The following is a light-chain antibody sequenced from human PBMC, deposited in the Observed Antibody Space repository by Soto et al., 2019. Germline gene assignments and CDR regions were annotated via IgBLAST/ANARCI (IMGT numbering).Light chain of an antibody. CDR2: GAS. J-gene: IGKJ4*01. Sequence: DIQMTQSPSTLSASVGDRVTITCRASQSISSWLAWYQQKPGQAPKLLIYGASSLDSGVPSRFSGSGSGTEFTLTISSLQSDDFAAYYCQQYNNYPAPFGGGTKVEIK. CDR3: QQYNNYPAP. V-gene: IGKV1-5*01. CDR1: QSISSW.